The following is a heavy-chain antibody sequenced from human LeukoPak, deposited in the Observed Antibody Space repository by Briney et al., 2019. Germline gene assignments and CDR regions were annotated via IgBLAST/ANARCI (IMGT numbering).Heavy chain of an antibody. V-gene: IGHV3-9*01. CDR3: AKDRSSSPKYYGMDV. D-gene: IGHD6-13*01. Sequence: GGSLRLSCAASGFTFDDHAMHWVRQGPGKGLEWVSGISWNSGSIGYADSVKGRFTISRDNAKNSLYLQMNSLRAEDTALYYCAKDRSSSPKYYGMDVWGQGATVTVSS. J-gene: IGHJ6*02. CDR1: GFTFDDHA. CDR2: ISWNSGSI.